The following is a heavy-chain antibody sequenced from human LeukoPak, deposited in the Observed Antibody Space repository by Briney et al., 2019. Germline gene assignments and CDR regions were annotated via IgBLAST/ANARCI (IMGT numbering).Heavy chain of an antibody. D-gene: IGHD2-2*01. CDR2: IYYSGST. Sequence: SETLSLTCSVSDGSMGTYYWGWIRQPPGKGLEWIGYIYYSGSTTYNPSLKSGVTVSVDTSKNQFALKLNSLAAPDTAVYYCARGRLGRQHASFFDSWGQGTLVTVSS. CDR1: DGSMGTYY. CDR3: ARGRLGRQHASFFDS. J-gene: IGHJ4*02. V-gene: IGHV4-59*08.